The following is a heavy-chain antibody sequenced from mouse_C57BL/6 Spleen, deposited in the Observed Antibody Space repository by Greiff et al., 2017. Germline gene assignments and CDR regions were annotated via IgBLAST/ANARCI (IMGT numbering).Heavy chain of an antibody. CDR2: IYPGNSDT. CDR1: GYTFTSYW. D-gene: IGHD3-3*01. CDR3: TREGGRRGYFDV. Sequence: VQLQQSGTVLARPGASVKMSCKTSGYTFTSYWMHWVQQRPGQGLEWIGAIYPGNSDTSYNQKFKGKAKLTAVTSASTAYMELSSLTNEDSAVYYCTREGGRRGYFDVWGTGTTVTVSS. V-gene: IGHV1-5*01. J-gene: IGHJ1*03.